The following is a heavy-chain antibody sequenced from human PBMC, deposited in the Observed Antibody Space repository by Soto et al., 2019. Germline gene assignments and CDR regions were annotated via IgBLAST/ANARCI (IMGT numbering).Heavy chain of an antibody. J-gene: IGHJ4*02. CDR1: GYGVSGHF. D-gene: IGHD5-12*01. CDR2: IYPNSGNT. Sequence: GFSVKLDWKGAGYGVSGHFLHWVRQDRGQGLEWMGSIYPNSGNTNVAQKFQGRVTMTRDTSINTACMEVTSLTSDDTAVYFCARGAALVATIPSDYWGQGTPVTVSS. V-gene: IGHV1-2*02. CDR3: ARGAALVATIPSDY.